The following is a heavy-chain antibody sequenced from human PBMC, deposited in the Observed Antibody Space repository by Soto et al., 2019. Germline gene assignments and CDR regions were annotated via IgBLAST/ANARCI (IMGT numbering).Heavy chain of an antibody. D-gene: IGHD5-12*01. CDR2: VSYSGGT. J-gene: IGHJ4*02. CDR3: ASVEASAGNLAPYYFDS. Sequence: SSETLSLTCTVSGGSISRYYWIWIRLPPGKGLEWIGYVSYSGGTNYNPSLKGRITISLDTSKTQFSLKLSSATAADTALYFCASVEASAGNLAPYYFDSWGQGTLVTVSS. V-gene: IGHV4-59*01. CDR1: GGSISRYY.